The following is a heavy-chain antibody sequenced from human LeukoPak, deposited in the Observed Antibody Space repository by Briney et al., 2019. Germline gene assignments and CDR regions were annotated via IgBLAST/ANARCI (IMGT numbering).Heavy chain of an antibody. J-gene: IGHJ4*02. CDR1: GFTFSRHG. Sequence: GRSLRLSCAPSGFTFSRHGMHWVRQAPGKGLEWVAIISNDGSRKYYAHSVEGRFTISRDNSKNTLYLQMDSLRAEDTAVYNCARDRAWNYFDYWGQGTLVTVSS. V-gene: IGHV3-30*03. CDR3: ARDRAWNYFDY. D-gene: IGHD3-3*01. CDR2: ISNDGSRK.